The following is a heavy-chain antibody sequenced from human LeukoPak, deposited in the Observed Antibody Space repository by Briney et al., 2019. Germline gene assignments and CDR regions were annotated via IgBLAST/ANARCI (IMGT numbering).Heavy chain of an antibody. D-gene: IGHD6-13*01. CDR3: AREPTYSGSWYTTCDY. J-gene: IGHJ4*02. V-gene: IGHV3-48*01. Sequence: GGSLRLSCAASGFTFSSYEMNWVRQAPGKGLEWVSYITGSSTTIYYADSVKGRFTISRDNAKNSLYLQMNSLRPEDTAVYYCAREPTYSGSWYTTCDYWGQGTLVTVSS. CDR2: ITGSSTTI. CDR1: GFTFSSYE.